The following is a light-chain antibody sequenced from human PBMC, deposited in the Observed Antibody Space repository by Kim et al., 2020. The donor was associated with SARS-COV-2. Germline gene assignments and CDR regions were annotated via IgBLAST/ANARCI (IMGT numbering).Light chain of an antibody. CDR2: GKN. J-gene: IGLJ3*02. V-gene: IGLV3-19*01. Sequence: AMGQTVRSTCQVDSLRSFYASWYQQKPGQAPVLVIYGKNNRPSGIPDRCSGSISGNTASLTITGAQADDEADYYCNSRDSSGNFWVFGGGTKLTFL. CDR1: SLRSFY. CDR3: NSRDSSGNFWV.